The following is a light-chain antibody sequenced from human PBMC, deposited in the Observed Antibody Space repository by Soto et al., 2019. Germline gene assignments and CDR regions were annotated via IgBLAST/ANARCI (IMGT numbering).Light chain of an antibody. CDR2: GAS. V-gene: IGKV3-15*01. Sequence: EIVMTQSPATLSVSPGERATLSCRASQSVSNNLAWYQQKPGQTPRLLIYGASTRATGIPVRFRGSGSGTELTLTISSLQSEDFAVYYCQQYNNWPPVTFGQGTKLEIK. CDR3: QQYNNWPPVT. CDR1: QSVSNN. J-gene: IGKJ2*01.